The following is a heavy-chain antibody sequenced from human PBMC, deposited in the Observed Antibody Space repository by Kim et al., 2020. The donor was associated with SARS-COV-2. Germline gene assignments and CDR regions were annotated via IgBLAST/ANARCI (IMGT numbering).Heavy chain of an antibody. D-gene: IGHD3-10*01. V-gene: IGHV3-33*05. CDR2: ISYDGSNK. J-gene: IGHJ4*02. CDR1: GFTFSSYG. Sequence: GGSLRLSCAASGFTFSSYGMHWVRQAPGKGLEWVAVISYDGSNKYYADSVKGRFTISRDNSKNTLYLQMNSLRAEDTAVYYCARDGPNYYGSGSYYYFDYWGQGTLVTVSS. CDR3: ARDGPNYYGSGSYYYFDY.